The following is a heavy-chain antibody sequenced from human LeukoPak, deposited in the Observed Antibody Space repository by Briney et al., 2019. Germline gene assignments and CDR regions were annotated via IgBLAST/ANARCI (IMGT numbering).Heavy chain of an antibody. Sequence: ASVKVSCKASGYTFTSYDINWVRQATGQGLEWRGWMNPNSGNTGYAQKFQGRVTMTRNTSISTAYMELSSLRSEDTAVYYCASRFDYPYYYYGMDVWGQGTTVTVSS. CDR3: ASRFDYPYYYYGMDV. J-gene: IGHJ6*02. D-gene: IGHD3-9*01. V-gene: IGHV1-8*01. CDR2: MNPNSGNT. CDR1: GYTFTSYD.